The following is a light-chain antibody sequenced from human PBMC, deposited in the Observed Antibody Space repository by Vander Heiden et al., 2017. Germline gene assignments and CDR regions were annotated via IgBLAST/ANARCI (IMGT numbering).Light chain of an antibody. CDR1: EGISNY. CDR2: AAS. V-gene: IGKV1-27*01. J-gene: IGKJ4*01. Sequence: DIQMSQSPSSLHASVGDRVTITCRASEGISNYLAWYQQKPGKVPKLLIYAASTSKSVVPSRFSGSGSATDFTLTISSLQPEDVATYCCQKYNSAPFGFGGGTKVEIK. CDR3: QKYNSAPFG.